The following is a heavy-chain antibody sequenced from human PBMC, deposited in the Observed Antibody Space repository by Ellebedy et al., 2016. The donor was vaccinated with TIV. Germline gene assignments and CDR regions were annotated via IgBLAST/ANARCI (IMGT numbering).Heavy chain of an antibody. D-gene: IGHD3-3*01. CDR3: ARNGITLFGVTDVFDL. Sequence: GSLRLSCTVSGGSISSYYWSWIRQPPGKGLEWIGYIYYSGSTNYNPSLKSRVTISVDTSKNQFSLNLTSVTAADTAVYYCARNGITLFGVTDVFDLWGQGTLVTVSS. CDR1: GGSISSYY. V-gene: IGHV4-59*01. J-gene: IGHJ3*01. CDR2: IYYSGST.